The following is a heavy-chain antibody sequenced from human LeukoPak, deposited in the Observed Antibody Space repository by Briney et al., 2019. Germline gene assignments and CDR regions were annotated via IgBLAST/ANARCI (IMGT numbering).Heavy chain of an antibody. CDR1: GGSISSGGYS. Sequence: SPSETLSLTCAVSGGSISSGGYSWSWIRQPPGKGLEWIGYIYHSGSTYYNPSLKSRVTISVDRSKNQFSLKLSSVTAADTAVYYCARTIPNILTGYFPNWFDPWGQGTLVTVSS. V-gene: IGHV4-30-2*01. CDR3: ARTIPNILTGYFPNWFDP. CDR2: IYHSGST. D-gene: IGHD3-9*01. J-gene: IGHJ5*02.